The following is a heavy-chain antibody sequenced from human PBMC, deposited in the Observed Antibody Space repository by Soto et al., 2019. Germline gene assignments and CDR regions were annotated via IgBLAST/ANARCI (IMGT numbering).Heavy chain of an antibody. CDR2: MNPGSGKT. V-gene: IGHV1-8*02. J-gene: IGHJ5*02. CDR3: ARMASAGTLNWFDP. CDR1: GYTFINFD. D-gene: IGHD6-13*01. Sequence: GASVKVSCKASGYTFINFDISWVRQAAGQGLEWLGWMNPGSGKTGYTSKFQGRVAMTRDASTGTPHLELSSLTSDDTAVYYCARMASAGTLNWFDPWGQGTLVTVSS.